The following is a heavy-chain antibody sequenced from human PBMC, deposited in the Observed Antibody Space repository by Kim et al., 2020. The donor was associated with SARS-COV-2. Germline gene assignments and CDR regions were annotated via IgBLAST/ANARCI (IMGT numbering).Heavy chain of an antibody. Sequence: ASVKVSCKASGYTFIHYAMNWVRQAPGQGLEWMGWINTNTGNPTYAQGFTGRFVFSVDTSVTTAFLQINSLEAEDTAVYYCARDFAPVTFFWGQGTLVTVSS. CDR3: ARDFAPVTFF. CDR1: GYTFIHYA. CDR2: INTNTGNP. D-gene: IGHD4-4*01. J-gene: IGHJ4*02. V-gene: IGHV7-4-1*02.